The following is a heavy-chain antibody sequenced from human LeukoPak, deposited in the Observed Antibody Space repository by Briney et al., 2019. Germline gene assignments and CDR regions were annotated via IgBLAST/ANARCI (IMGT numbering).Heavy chain of an antibody. CDR3: ARDSRWPKGGYRVFDY. Sequence: GGSLRLSCAASGFTFSSYSMNWVRQAPGKGLEWVAVISYDGSNKYYADSVKGRFTISRDNSKNTLYLQMDSLRSDDTAVYYCARDSRWPKGGYRVFDYWGQGTLVTVSS. CDR2: ISYDGSNK. J-gene: IGHJ4*02. D-gene: IGHD5-18*01. CDR1: GFTFSSYS. V-gene: IGHV3-30*03.